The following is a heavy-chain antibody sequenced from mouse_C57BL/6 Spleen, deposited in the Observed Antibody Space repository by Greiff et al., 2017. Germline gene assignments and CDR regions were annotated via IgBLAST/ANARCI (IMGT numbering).Heavy chain of an antibody. CDR1: GYSFTSYY. J-gene: IGHJ4*01. CDR3: ARYLYGLYAMDY. Sequence: VQLQQSGPELVKPGASVKISCKASGYSFTSYYIHWVKQRPGQGLEWIGWIYPGSGNTKYNEKFKGKATLTADTSSSTAYMQRSSLTSEDSAVYDCARYLYGLYAMDYWGQGTSVTVSS. CDR2: IYPGSGNT. D-gene: IGHD1-1*02. V-gene: IGHV1-66*01.